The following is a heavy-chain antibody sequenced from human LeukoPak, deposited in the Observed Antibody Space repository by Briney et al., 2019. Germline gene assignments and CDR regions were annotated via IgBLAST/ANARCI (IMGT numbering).Heavy chain of an antibody. J-gene: IGHJ4*02. CDR3: ARDGYYDSSDNY. V-gene: IGHV4-30-4*08. Sequence: SQTLSLTCTVSGGSISSGDCYWSWIRQPPGKGLEWIGYIYYSGSTYYNPSLKSRVTISVDTSKNQFSLKLSSVTAADTAVYYCARDGYYDSSDNYWGQGTLVTVSS. D-gene: IGHD3-22*01. CDR1: GGSISSGDCY. CDR2: IYYSGST.